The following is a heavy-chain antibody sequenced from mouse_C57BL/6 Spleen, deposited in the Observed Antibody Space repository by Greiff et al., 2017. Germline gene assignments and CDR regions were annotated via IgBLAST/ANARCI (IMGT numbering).Heavy chain of an antibody. CDR2: INPNNGGT. D-gene: IGHD1-1*01. V-gene: IGHV1-22*01. J-gene: IGHJ2*01. CDR3: ARSSGTTVVVPSYYFDY. CDR1: GYTFTDYN. Sequence: VQLQQSGPELVKPGASVKMSCKASGYTFTDYNMHWVQQRHGKSLGWIGYINPNNGGTSYNQKFKVKATLTVNKSSITAYTALRSLTSEDSAVYSCARSSGTTVVVPSYYFDYWGQGTTLTVSS.